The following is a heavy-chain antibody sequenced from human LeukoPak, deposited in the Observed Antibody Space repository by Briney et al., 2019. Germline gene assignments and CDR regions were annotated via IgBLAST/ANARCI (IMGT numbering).Heavy chain of an antibody. CDR3: ATWYYYGSGSYYKVDY. D-gene: IGHD3-10*01. CDR1: GYTLTELS. Sequence: ASVKVSCKVSGYTLTELSMHWVRQAPGKGLEWMGGFDPEDGETIYAQKFQGRVTMTEDTSTDTAYMELSSLRSEDTAVYYRATWYYYGSGSYYKVDYWGQGTLVTVSS. CDR2: FDPEDGET. J-gene: IGHJ4*02. V-gene: IGHV1-24*01.